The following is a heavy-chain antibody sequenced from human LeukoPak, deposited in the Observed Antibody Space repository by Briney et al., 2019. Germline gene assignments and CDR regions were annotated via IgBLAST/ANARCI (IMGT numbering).Heavy chain of an antibody. CDR2: ISSSGSTI. D-gene: IGHD3-10*01. V-gene: IGHV3-11*01. Sequence: TGGSLRLSCAASGFTFSDYYMSWIRQAPGKGLEWVSYISSSGSTIYYADSVKGRFTISRDNAKNSLYLQMNSLRAEDTAVYYCAKYMVRGVIIIFFDYWGQGTLVTVSS. CDR3: AKYMVRGVIIIFFDY. CDR1: GFTFSDYY. J-gene: IGHJ4*02.